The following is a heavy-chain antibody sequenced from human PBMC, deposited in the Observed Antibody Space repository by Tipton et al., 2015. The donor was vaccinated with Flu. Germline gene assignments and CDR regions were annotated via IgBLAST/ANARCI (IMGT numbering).Heavy chain of an antibody. J-gene: IGHJ5*02. D-gene: IGHD3-3*01. V-gene: IGHV1-18*04. CDR2: ISAYNGNT. CDR3: ARGSNFWSGYSDNWFDP. Sequence: QLVQSGAEVKKPGASVKVSCKASGYTFTSYGISWVRQAPGQGLEWMGWISAYNGNTNYAQKLLGRVTMTTDTSTSTAYMELRSLRSSDTAVYFCARGSNFWSGYSDNWFDPWGQGTLVTVSS. CDR1: GYTFTSYG.